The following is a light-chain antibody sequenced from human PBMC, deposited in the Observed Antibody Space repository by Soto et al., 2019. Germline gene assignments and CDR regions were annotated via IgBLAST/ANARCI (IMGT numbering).Light chain of an antibody. CDR3: QQYGSSPT. J-gene: IGKJ1*01. V-gene: IGKV3-20*01. CDR2: DVS. CDR1: QSVSSSY. Sequence: EIVLTQSPGTLSLSPGERATLSCRSSQSVSSSYLAWYQHKPGQAPRLLIYDVSSRATGIPDRFSGSGSGTDFTLTISRLEPEDFAVYYCQQYGSSPTFGQGTKXXXK.